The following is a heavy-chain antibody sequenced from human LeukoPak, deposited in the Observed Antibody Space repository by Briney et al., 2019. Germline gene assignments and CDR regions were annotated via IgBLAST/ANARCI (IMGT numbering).Heavy chain of an antibody. CDR2: IYYSGST. D-gene: IGHD2-2*01. CDR3: ARGGRLPAALFDY. J-gene: IGHJ4*02. Sequence: PSETLSLTCTVSGGSISSGGYYWSWIRQHPGKGLEWIGYIYYSGSTYYNPSLKSRVTISVDTSKNQFSLKLSSVTAADTAVYYCARGGRLPAALFDYWGQGTLVTVSS. CDR1: GGSISSGGYY. V-gene: IGHV4-31*03.